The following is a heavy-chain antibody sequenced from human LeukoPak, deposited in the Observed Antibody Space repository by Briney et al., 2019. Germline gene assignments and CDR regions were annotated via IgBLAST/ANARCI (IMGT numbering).Heavy chain of an antibody. Sequence: GGSLRLSCAVSRFTFTDTYMTWIRQAPGKGLESLSYISPSGTDISYADSVKGRFTISRDNAKNSLYLQMNSLRAEDTAVYYCAKVRDWSQYYLDCWGQGTLVTVSS. CDR3: AKVRDWSQYYLDC. V-gene: IGHV3-11*01. CDR1: RFTFTDTY. D-gene: IGHD3-9*01. J-gene: IGHJ4*02. CDR2: ISPSGTDI.